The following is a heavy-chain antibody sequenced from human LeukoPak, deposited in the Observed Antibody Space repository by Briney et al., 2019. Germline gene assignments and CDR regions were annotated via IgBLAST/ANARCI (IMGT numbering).Heavy chain of an antibody. Sequence: GGSLRLSCAASGFTFSSYWMSWVRQAPGKGLEWVANIKQDGSEKYYVDSVKGRFTISRDNAKNSLYLQMNSLRAEDTAVYYCARDRRSSSWYLFHGYYYYGMDAWGQGTTVTVSS. CDR2: IKQDGSEK. CDR1: GFTFSSYW. D-gene: IGHD6-13*01. V-gene: IGHV3-7*01. J-gene: IGHJ6*02. CDR3: ARDRRSSSWYLFHGYYYYGMDA.